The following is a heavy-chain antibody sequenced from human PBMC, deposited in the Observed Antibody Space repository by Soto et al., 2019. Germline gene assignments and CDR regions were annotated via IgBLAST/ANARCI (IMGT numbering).Heavy chain of an antibody. D-gene: IGHD4-17*01. CDR2: IYYSGST. J-gene: IGHJ4*02. CDR1: GGSISSYY. Sequence: QVQLQESGPGLVKPSETLSLTCTVSGGSISSYYWSWIRQPPGKGLEWIGYIYYSGSTNYNPSLKSRVTISVDTSKNQFSLKLSSVTAADTAVYYCARGDYDTTPYYFDYWGQGTLVTVSS. CDR3: ARGDYDTTPYYFDY. V-gene: IGHV4-59*01.